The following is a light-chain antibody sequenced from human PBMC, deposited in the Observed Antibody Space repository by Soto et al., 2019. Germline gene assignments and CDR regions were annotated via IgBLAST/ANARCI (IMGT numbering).Light chain of an antibody. CDR3: SAYTRSRTLL. J-gene: IGLJ2*01. CDR2: EVT. Sequence: QSALTQPASVSGSPGQSITISCTGTSSDVGGYNYVSWYQQYPGKAPKLMIYEVTNRPSGVSDRFSASKSGNTASLTISGLQAEDEAAYYCSAYTRSRTLLFGGGTKVTVL. CDR1: SSDVGGYNY. V-gene: IGLV2-14*01.